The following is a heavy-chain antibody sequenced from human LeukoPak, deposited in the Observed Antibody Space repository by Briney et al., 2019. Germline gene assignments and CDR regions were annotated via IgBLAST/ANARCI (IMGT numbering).Heavy chain of an antibody. Sequence: GGSLRLSCVASGFSFSTSGMHWVRQSPGKGLDWVAFIRNDGNKKNYAESVKGRFTISRDNSRNTLYLQMDSLSAEDMAVYYCVKVDTWGQGTLVTVSS. CDR1: GFSFSTSG. CDR3: VKVDT. D-gene: IGHD3-22*01. CDR2: IRNDGNKK. J-gene: IGHJ4*02. V-gene: IGHV3-30*02.